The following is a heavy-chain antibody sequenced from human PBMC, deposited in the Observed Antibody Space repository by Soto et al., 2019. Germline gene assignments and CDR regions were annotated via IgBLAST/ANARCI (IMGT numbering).Heavy chain of an antibody. D-gene: IGHD4-17*01. V-gene: IGHV3-23*01. Sequence: EGSLSLSCAASGFTFRSYAMSWVRQAPGKGLEWVSAISGSGGSTYYADSVKGRFTISRDNSKNTLYLQMNSLRAEDTAVYYCAKDLVGDFPLFDYWGQGTLVTVSS. CDR2: ISGSGGST. CDR1: GFTFRSYA. CDR3: AKDLVGDFPLFDY. J-gene: IGHJ4*02.